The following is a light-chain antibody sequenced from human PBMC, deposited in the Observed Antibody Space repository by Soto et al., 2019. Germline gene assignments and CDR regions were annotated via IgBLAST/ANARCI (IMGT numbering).Light chain of an antibody. V-gene: IGLV2-14*01. CDR2: EVS. CDR3: SSSSSTSTPWV. Sequence: QSALTQPASVSGSPGQSITISCTGTSSDVGTYNFVSWYQQHPGKAPKLMIYEVSSRPSGVSNRFSGSKSGNTASLTISGLQAEDEADYYCSSSSSTSTPWVFGGGTQLTVL. J-gene: IGLJ3*02. CDR1: SSDVGTYNF.